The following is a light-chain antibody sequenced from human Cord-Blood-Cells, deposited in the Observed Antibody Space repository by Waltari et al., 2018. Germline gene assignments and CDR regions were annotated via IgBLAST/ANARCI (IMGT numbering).Light chain of an antibody. J-gene: IGLJ1*01. CDR1: SSDVGGYNY. Sequence: QSALTQPASVSGSPGQSITISCTGTSSDVGGYNYVSWYQQHPGKAPKLMIYDVSKRPSGVSSRFSGSKSGNTASLTISGLQAEDEADYYCSSYTSSRVFGTGTKVTVL. V-gene: IGLV2-14*01. CDR3: SSYTSSRV. CDR2: DVS.